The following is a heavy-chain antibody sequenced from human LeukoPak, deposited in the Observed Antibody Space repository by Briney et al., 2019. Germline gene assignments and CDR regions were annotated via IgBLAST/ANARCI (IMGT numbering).Heavy chain of an antibody. J-gene: IGHJ4*02. V-gene: IGHV3-7*01. CDR3: AKDTSIGKYCTSGVCSPFDY. CDR2: IKQDGSEK. D-gene: IGHD2-8*01. Sequence: GGSLRLSCAASGFTFTTFWMSWVRQTPEKGLEWVANIKQDGSEKYYVDSVKGRFTISRDNAKNSLYLQMNSLRAEDTAVYYCAKDTSIGKYCTSGVCSPFDYWGQGTLVTVSS. CDR1: GFTFTTFW.